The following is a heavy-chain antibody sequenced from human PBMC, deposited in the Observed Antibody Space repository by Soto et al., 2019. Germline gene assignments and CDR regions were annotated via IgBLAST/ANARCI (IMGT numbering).Heavy chain of an antibody. CDR2: INAGLGNT. CDR3: ARDQVVSYYYYYMDV. V-gene: IGHV1-3*01. J-gene: IGHJ6*03. D-gene: IGHD2-2*01. Sequence: QVQLVQSGAEVKKPGASVKVSCKSSGYTFSSYAIHWVRQTPGQRLEWMGWINAGLGNTKVSQKFQGRLTITRDTSASTAYMELSSLTSEDTGVYYCARDQVVSYYYYYMDVWGKGTTVTVSS. CDR1: GYTFSSYA.